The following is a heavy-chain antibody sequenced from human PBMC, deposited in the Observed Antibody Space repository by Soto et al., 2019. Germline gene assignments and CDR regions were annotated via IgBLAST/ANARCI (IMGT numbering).Heavy chain of an antibody. J-gene: IGHJ4*02. CDR3: ARHACSGGSCYFDY. CDR1: GGSISQNY. D-gene: IGHD2-15*01. Sequence: PSETQSLTWSVSGGSISQNYWSWMRQHPGKGLEWIAYIYNSGSTKYNPSLMSRLTISEDTSKNQFSLKVRSVTAADTAVYYCARHACSGGSCYFDYWGQGTLVTVSS. CDR2: IYNSGST. V-gene: IGHV4-59*08.